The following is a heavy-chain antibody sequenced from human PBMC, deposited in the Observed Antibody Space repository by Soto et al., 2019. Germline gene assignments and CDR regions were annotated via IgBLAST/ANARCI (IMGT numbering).Heavy chain of an antibody. V-gene: IGHV1-18*01. CDR3: ARDYSGSYSDAFDI. D-gene: IGHD1-26*01. Sequence: ASVKVSCKASGYTFTCYGISWVRQAPGQGLEWMGWISAYNGNTNYAQKLQGRVTMTTDTSTSTAYMELRSLRSDDTAVYYCARDYSGSYSDAFDIWGQGTMVTVSS. CDR1: GYTFTCYG. J-gene: IGHJ3*02. CDR2: ISAYNGNT.